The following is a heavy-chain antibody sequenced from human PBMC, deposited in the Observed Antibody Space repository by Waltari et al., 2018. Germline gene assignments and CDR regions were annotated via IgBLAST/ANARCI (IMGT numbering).Heavy chain of an antibody. Sequence: EVQLVESGGGLVQPGGSLRLSCAASGFTFSSYAMHWVRQAPGKGLEYVSAISSNGGSTYYANSVKGRFTISSDKSKNTLYLQMGSLRAEDMAVYYCASGIAAADSFDYWGQGTLVTVSS. D-gene: IGHD6-13*01. CDR1: GFTFSSYA. CDR3: ASGIAAADSFDY. CDR2: ISSNGGST. V-gene: IGHV3-64*01. J-gene: IGHJ4*02.